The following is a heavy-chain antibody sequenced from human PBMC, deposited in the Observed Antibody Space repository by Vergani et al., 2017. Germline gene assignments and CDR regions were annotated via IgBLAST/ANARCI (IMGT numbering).Heavy chain of an antibody. CDR1: GGTFSSYA. Sequence: VQLVQSGAEVKKPGATVKISCKVSGGTFSSYAISWVRQAPGQGLEWMGRIITILGTANYAQKIQGRVTITADESTSTAYMGLSSLRSEDTAVYYCARDRYISSWYWGDFDYWGQGTLVTVSS. V-gene: IGHV1-69*11. D-gene: IGHD6-13*01. J-gene: IGHJ4*02. CDR2: IITILGTA. CDR3: ARDRYISSWYWGDFDY.